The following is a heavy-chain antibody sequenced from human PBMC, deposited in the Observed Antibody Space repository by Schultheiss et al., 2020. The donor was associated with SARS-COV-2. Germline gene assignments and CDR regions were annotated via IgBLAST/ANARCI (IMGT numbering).Heavy chain of an antibody. CDR3: ARDSSHLFDY. J-gene: IGHJ4*02. Sequence: GESLKISCAASGFTVSSNYMSWVRQAPGKGLEWVSVIYSGGSTYYADSVKGRFTISRDNSKNTLYLQMNSLRAEDTAVYYCARDSSHLFDYWGQGTLVTVSS. D-gene: IGHD6-13*01. CDR2: IYSGGST. V-gene: IGHV3-66*01. CDR1: GFTVSSNY.